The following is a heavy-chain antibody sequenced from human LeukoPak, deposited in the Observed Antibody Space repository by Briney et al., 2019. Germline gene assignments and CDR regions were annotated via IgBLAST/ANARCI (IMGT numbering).Heavy chain of an antibody. Sequence: SETLSLTCTVSGYSISSGYYWGWIRQPPGKGLEWIGSIYHSGSTYYNPSLKSRVTISVDTSKNQFSLKLSSVTAADTAVYYCARDVGYYDILTGYYDYWGQGTLVTVSS. CDR1: GYSISSGYY. J-gene: IGHJ4*02. CDR3: ARDVGYYDILTGYYDY. CDR2: IYHSGST. V-gene: IGHV4-38-2*02. D-gene: IGHD3-9*01.